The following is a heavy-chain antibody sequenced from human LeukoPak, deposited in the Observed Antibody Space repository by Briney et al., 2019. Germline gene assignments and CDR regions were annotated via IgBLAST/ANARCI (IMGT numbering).Heavy chain of an antibody. D-gene: IGHD5-18*01. CDR1: RHTFTGYS. J-gene: IGHJ5*02. CDR2: INPNSGGT. V-gene: IGHV1-2*02. Sequence: ASVKVSCKVSRHTFTGYSMHWVRQAPGQGLEWMGWINPNSGGTNYAQKFQGRVTMTRDTSISTAYMELSRLRSDDTAVYYCARVPSRREYSYGNWFDPWGQGTLVTVSS. CDR3: ARVPSRREYSYGNWFDP.